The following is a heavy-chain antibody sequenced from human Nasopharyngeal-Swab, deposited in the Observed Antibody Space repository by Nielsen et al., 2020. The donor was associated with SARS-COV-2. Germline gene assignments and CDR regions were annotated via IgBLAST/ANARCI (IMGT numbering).Heavy chain of an antibody. D-gene: IGHD4-17*01. V-gene: IGHV1-18*01. CDR3: ARDPDYGDFLYYYYGMDV. Sequence: ASVKVSCKASGYTFTSYGISWVRQAPGQGLEWMGWISAYNGNTNYAQKLQGRVTMTTDTSTSTAYMELRSLRSDDTAVYYCARDPDYGDFLYYYYGMDVWGQGTTVTVS. CDR2: ISAYNGNT. CDR1: GYTFTSYG. J-gene: IGHJ6*02.